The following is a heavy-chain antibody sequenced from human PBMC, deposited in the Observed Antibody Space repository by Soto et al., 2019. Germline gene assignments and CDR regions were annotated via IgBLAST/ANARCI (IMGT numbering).Heavy chain of an antibody. V-gene: IGHV1-18*01. D-gene: IGHD5-18*01. CDR1: GYTFSNYG. Sequence: ASVKVSCKASGYTFSNYGISWVRQGPGQGLEWMGWISGYNGNTHYEEKVQDRIKMTTDTSTSTTYLELRSLRSDGTAVYFCARDPGFGFGYSYAFAMDVWGQGTPVTVSS. CDR2: ISGYNGNT. CDR3: ARDPGFGFGYSYAFAMDV. J-gene: IGHJ6*02.